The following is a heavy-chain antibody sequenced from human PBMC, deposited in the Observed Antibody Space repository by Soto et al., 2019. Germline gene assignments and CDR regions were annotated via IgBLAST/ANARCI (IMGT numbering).Heavy chain of an antibody. Sequence: QVQLQESGPGLVKPSQTLSLTCTVSGGSISSGGYYWSWIRQHPGKGLEWIGYIYYSGSTYYNPSLKSRVTISVDTSKNQCSLKLSSVTAADTAVYYCARAPYDYVWGSYRRTDYYGMDVWGQGTTVTVSS. V-gene: IGHV4-31*03. CDR1: GGSISSGGYY. J-gene: IGHJ6*02. CDR3: ARAPYDYVWGSYRRTDYYGMDV. D-gene: IGHD3-16*02. CDR2: IYYSGST.